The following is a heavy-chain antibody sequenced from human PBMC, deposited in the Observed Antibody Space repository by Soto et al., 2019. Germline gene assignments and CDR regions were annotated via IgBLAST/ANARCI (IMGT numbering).Heavy chain of an antibody. V-gene: IGHV2-5*02. Sequence: SGPTLVKPTQTLTLTCTFSGFSLSTSGVGVGWIRQPPGKVLEWLALIYWDDDKRYSPSLKSRLTITKDTSKNQVVLRMTNMHPVDTATYYCAHSYCTSASCDPYYHYNMDVWGTGTTVTVSS. CDR1: GFSLSTSGVG. CDR3: AHSYCTSASCDPYYHYNMDV. D-gene: IGHD2-2*01. CDR2: IYWDDDK. J-gene: IGHJ6*03.